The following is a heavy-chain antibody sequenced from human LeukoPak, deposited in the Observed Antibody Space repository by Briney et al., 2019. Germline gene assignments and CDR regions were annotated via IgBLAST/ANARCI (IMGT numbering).Heavy chain of an antibody. Sequence: GGSLRLSCAASGFTFSSYAMHWVRQAPGKGLEWVAVISYDGSNKYYADSGKGRFTISRDNDKNTLYLQMNSLRDEDTAVYYCARGQRDDYYDSSGYSQIDYWGQGTLVTVSS. CDR2: ISYDGSNK. CDR3: ARGQRDDYYDSSGYSQIDY. J-gene: IGHJ4*02. CDR1: GFTFSSYA. D-gene: IGHD3-22*01. V-gene: IGHV3-30*04.